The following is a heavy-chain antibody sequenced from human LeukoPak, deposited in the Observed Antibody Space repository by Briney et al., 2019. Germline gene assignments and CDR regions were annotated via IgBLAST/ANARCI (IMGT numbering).Heavy chain of an antibody. CDR3: ARGPPRATKGDWFDP. CDR1: GFTFSDYY. J-gene: IGHJ5*02. CDR2: ISSSGSTK. Sequence: GGSLRLSCAASGFTFSDYYMSWIRRAPGKGLEWVSYISSSGSTKYYADSVKGRFTISRDNAKNSLYLQMNSLRAEDTAVYYCARGPPRATKGDWFDPWGQGTLVTVSS. V-gene: IGHV3-11*04. D-gene: IGHD5-12*01.